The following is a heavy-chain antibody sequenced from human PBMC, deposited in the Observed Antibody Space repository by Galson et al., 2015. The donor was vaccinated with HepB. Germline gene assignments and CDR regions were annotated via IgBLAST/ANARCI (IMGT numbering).Heavy chain of an antibody. V-gene: IGHV4-4*02. CDR3: ARQINPHLTGYSSGWTDAFDI. J-gene: IGHJ3*02. D-gene: IGHD6-19*01. CDR2: IYHSGST. CDR1: GGSISSSNW. Sequence: LSLTCAVSGGSISSSNWWSWVRQPPGKGLEWIGEIYHSGSTNYNPSLKSRVTISVDKSKNQFSLKLSSVTAADTAVYYCARQINPHLTGYSSGWTDAFDIWGQGTMVTVSS.